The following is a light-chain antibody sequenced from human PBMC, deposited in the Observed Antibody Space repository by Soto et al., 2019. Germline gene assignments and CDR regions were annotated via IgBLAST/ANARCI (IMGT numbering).Light chain of an antibody. J-gene: IGLJ1*01. V-gene: IGLV2-14*01. CDR2: EVS. CDR1: SSDVGGYNY. Sequence: QSALTQPASVSGSPGQSITISCTGTSSDVGGYNYVSWYQQHPGKAPKLMIYEVSKRPSGVSNRFSGSKSGNTASLTISGLQAEDEADYYCSSYTSSSTPYVFGTGTKLT. CDR3: SSYTSSSTPYV.